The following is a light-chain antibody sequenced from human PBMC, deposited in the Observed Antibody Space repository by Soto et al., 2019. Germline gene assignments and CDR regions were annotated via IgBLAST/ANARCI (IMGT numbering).Light chain of an antibody. CDR3: AAWDDSLSGPV. V-gene: IGLV1-47*01. CDR2: RNN. Sequence: QSVLTQPPSASGTPWHRVTISCSGISCNLGSNYVYWYQQLPGTAPKHLIYRNNQRPSGVPDRFSGSKSGTSASLAISELRSEDEADYYCAAWDDSLSGPVFGGGTQLTVL. CDR1: SCNLGSNY. J-gene: IGLJ7*01.